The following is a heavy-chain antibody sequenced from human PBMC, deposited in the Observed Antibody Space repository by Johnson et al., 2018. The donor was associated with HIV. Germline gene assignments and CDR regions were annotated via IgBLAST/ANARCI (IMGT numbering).Heavy chain of an antibody. CDR1: GFSFSTYA. D-gene: IGHD1-7*01. Sequence: QVQLVESGGGVVQPGRSLRLSCAASGFSFSTYAMHWVRQAPGKGLECVAVISYDGSNKYYADSVKGRFTISRDNSKNTLYLQMNSLRAEDTAVYYCARGTGTTSAVFVAFDIWGQGTMVTVSS. J-gene: IGHJ3*02. CDR2: ISYDGSNK. CDR3: ARGTGTTSAVFVAFDI. V-gene: IGHV3-30-3*01.